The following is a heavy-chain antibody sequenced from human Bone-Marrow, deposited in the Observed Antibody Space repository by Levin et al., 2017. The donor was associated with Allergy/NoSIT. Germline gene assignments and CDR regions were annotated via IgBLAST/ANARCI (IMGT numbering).Heavy chain of an antibody. D-gene: IGHD4-17*01. CDR1: GFTFSNYG. Sequence: PGESLKISCEASGFTFSNYGMQWVRQAPGKGLEWVAVISYEGSVKYYADSVKGRFSISRDNSKNTLYLEMNSLRAEDTAVYYCAKETTVKTATTLDYWGQGTLVTVSS. V-gene: IGHV3-30*18. CDR3: AKETTVKTATTLDY. CDR2: ISYEGSVK. J-gene: IGHJ4*02.